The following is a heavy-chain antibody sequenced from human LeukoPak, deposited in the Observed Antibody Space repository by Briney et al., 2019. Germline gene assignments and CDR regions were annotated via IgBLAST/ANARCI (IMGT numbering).Heavy chain of an antibody. J-gene: IGHJ4*02. D-gene: IGHD3-22*01. Sequence: SETLSLTCTVSGGSISYYYWSWIRQPAGKGLEWIGRIYTTGSTNYNPSLKSRVTISVDTSKNQFSLKLSSVTAADTAVYYCARESDTYYYDSSGYYYDYWGQGTLVTVSS. CDR2: IYTTGST. V-gene: IGHV4-4*07. CDR1: GGSISYYY. CDR3: ARESDTYYYDSSGYYYDY.